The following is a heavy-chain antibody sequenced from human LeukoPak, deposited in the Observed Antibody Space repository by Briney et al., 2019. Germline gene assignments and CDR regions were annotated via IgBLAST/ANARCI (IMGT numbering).Heavy chain of an antibody. D-gene: IGHD6-13*01. Sequence: GGSLRLSCAASGFTFSSYSMNWVRQAPGKGLEWVSSISSSSSYIFYADSVKGRSTISRDNAKNSLYLQMNSLRAEDTAVYYCAAIATPGTKLFDYWGQGTLVTVSS. CDR1: GFTFSSYS. CDR3: AAIATPGTKLFDY. V-gene: IGHV3-21*01. J-gene: IGHJ4*02. CDR2: ISSSSSYI.